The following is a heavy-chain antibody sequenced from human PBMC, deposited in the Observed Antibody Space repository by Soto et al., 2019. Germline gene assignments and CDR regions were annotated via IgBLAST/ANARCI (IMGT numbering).Heavy chain of an antibody. V-gene: IGHV6-1*01. Sequence: QTLPLTCAISGGSVSSNSAAWNWIRECPSRGLEWLGRTYYRSKWYNDYAVSVKSRITINPDTSKNQFSLQLNSVTPEDTAVYYCARGYYDSSGYSTPFDYWGQGTLVTVSS. J-gene: IGHJ4*02. CDR3: ARGYYDSSGYSTPFDY. CDR2: TYYRSKWYN. CDR1: GGSVSSNSAA. D-gene: IGHD3-22*01.